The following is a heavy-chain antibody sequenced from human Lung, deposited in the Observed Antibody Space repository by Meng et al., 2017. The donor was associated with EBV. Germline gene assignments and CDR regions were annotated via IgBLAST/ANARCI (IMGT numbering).Heavy chain of an antibody. V-gene: IGHV4-31*03. CDR3: ASLYGDSSVWYLDL. CDR2: IYYSGST. D-gene: IGHD4-17*01. J-gene: IGHJ2*01. CDR1: CGSISSGNHS. Sequence: GQLQELGPGLVKPSQTRSLTCHVSCGSISSGNHSWSWIRQHPGKGLEYIGYIYYSGSTYYNPSLKSRVIISVDTSKNQFSLRLNSVTAADTAVYYCASLYGDSSVWYLDLWGRGTLVTVSS.